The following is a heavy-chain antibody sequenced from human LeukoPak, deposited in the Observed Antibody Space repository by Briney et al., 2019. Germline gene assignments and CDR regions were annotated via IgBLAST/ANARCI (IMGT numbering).Heavy chain of an antibody. CDR1: GGNFSSYA. J-gene: IGHJ4*02. Sequence: SVKVSCKASGGNFSSYAISWVRQATGQGLEWMGGIIPIFGTANYAQKFQGRVTITADKSTSTAYMELSSLRSEDTAVYYCARALDAGDFDYWGQGTLVTVSS. CDR3: ARALDAGDFDY. CDR2: IIPIFGTA. V-gene: IGHV1-69*06. D-gene: IGHD1-1*01.